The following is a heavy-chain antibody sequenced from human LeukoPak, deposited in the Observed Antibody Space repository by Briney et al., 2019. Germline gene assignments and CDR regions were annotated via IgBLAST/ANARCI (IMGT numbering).Heavy chain of an antibody. CDR3: ARLGDIVTTITHLDY. CDR2: IYPDDSDT. V-gene: IGHV5-51*01. J-gene: IGHJ4*02. D-gene: IGHD5-12*01. CDR1: GYSFTSYW. Sequence: GESLKISCKGSGYSFTSYWIGWVRQMPGKGLEWMGIIYPDDSDTRYSPSFQGQVTISADKSISTAYLQWSSLKASDTAMYYCARLGDIVTTITHLDYWGQGTLVTVSS.